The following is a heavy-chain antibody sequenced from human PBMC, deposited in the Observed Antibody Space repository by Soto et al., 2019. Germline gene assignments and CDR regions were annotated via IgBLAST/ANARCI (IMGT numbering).Heavy chain of an antibody. CDR2: ISTNGDTA. D-gene: IGHD2-15*01. CDR1: GFTVSNYG. V-gene: IGHV3-23*01. Sequence: VVSLRLSCAASGFTVSNYGMNWVRQAPGKGLEWVSGISTNGDTANYADSVKGRFTISRDNSKNALYMQMNGLRPEDTAVYYCAKDLSRWPHSAFASWGQGTLVTVSS. J-gene: IGHJ5*01. CDR3: AKDLSRWPHSAFAS.